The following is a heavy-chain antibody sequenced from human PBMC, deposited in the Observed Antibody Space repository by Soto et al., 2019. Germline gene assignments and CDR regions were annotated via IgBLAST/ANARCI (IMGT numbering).Heavy chain of an antibody. V-gene: IGHV4-34*01. CDR3: ARGRRRQLVTNYYYYMDV. CDR2: INHSGST. J-gene: IGHJ6*03. D-gene: IGHD6-6*01. Sequence: TLSLTCAVYGGSFSGYYWSWICQPPGKGLEWIGEINHSGSTNYNPSLKSRVTISVDTSKNQFSLKLSSVTAADTAVYYCARGRRRQLVTNYYYYMDVWGKGTTVTVSS. CDR1: GGSFSGYY.